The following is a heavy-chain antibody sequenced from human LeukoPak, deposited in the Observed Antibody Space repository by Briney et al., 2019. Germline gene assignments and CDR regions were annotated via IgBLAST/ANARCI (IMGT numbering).Heavy chain of an antibody. V-gene: IGHV1-69*05. CDR3: ARDRCSSTSCYNTPNWFDP. D-gene: IGHD2-2*02. Sequence: GASVKVSCKASGGTFSSYAISWVRQAPGQGLEWMGGIIPIFGTANYAQKFQGRVTITTDESTSTAYMELSSLRSEDTAFYHCARDRCSSTSCYNTPNWFDPWGQGTLVTVSS. CDR2: IIPIFGTA. J-gene: IGHJ5*02. CDR1: GGTFSSYA.